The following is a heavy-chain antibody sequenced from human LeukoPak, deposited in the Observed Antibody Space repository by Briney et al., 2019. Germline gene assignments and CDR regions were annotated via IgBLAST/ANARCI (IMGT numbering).Heavy chain of an antibody. J-gene: IGHJ4*02. V-gene: IGHV3-15*01. D-gene: IGHD1-26*01. CDR2: IKSKTDGGTT. CDR3: TTAPGGGATSSADY. CDR1: GFTFSNAW. Sequence: GGSLRLSCAASGFTFSNAWMSWVRQAPGKGLEWVGRIKSKTDGGTTDYAAPVKGRFTISRDDSKNTLYLQMNSLKTEDTAVYYCTTAPGGGATSSADYWGQGTLVTVSS.